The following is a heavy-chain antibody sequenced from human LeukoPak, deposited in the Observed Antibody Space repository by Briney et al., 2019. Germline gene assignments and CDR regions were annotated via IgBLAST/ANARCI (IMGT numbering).Heavy chain of an antibody. V-gene: IGHV3-15*01. CDR3: TTTWIRRPRFDP. CDR1: GFTFSSYA. J-gene: IGHJ5*02. Sequence: PGGSLRLSCAASGFTFSSYAMAWVRQAPGKGLEWVGRIKSKSDGGTTDYAAPVKGRFTISRDDSKDTLYLQMNSLKTEDTAVYYCTTTWIRRPRFDPWGQGTLVTVSS. CDR2: IKSKSDGGTT. D-gene: IGHD5-12*01.